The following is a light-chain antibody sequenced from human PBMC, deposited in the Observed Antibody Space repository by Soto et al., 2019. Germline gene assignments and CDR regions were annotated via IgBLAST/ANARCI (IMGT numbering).Light chain of an antibody. CDR3: FTYAGSRV. CDR1: SSDVGGYDY. CDR2: DVN. J-gene: IGLJ7*01. V-gene: IGLV2-11*01. Sequence: QSALTQPRSVSGSPGQSVTIYCTGTSSDVGGYDYVSWYQQHPGKAPKLIIFDVNKRPSGVPDRFSGSKSGNTAFLTISGLQVEDEADFSCFTYAGSRVFGGGTQLTVL.